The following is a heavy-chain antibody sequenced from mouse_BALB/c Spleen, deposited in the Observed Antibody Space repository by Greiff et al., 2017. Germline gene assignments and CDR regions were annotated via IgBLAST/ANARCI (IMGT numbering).Heavy chain of an antibody. CDR3: TREGYGNPFAY. CDR1: GYTFTSYW. Sequence: LQQPGSELVRPGASVKLSCKASGYTFTSYWMHWVKQRPGQGLEWIGNIYPGSGSTNYDEKFKSKATLTVDTSSSTAYMQLSSLTSEDSAVYYCTREGYGNPFAYWGQGTLVTVSA. D-gene: IGHD2-1*01. J-gene: IGHJ3*01. V-gene: IGHV1S22*01. CDR2: IYPGSGST.